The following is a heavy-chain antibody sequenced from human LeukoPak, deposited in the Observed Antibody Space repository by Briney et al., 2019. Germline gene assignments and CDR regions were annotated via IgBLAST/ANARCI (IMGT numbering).Heavy chain of an antibody. CDR1: GYTFTGYY. CDR2: INPNSGGT. J-gene: IGHJ3*02. Sequence: ASVKVSCKASGYTFTGYYMHWVRQAPGQGLEWMGWINPNSGGTNYAQKFQGRVTMTRDTSISTAYMELSRLRSDDTAVYYCARDSGSYSQETLDAFDIWGQGTMVTVSS. D-gene: IGHD1-26*01. V-gene: IGHV1-2*02. CDR3: ARDSGSYSQETLDAFDI.